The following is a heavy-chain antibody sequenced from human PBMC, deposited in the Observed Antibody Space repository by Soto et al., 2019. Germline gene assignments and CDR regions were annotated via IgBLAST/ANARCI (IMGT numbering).Heavy chain of an antibody. V-gene: IGHV1-46*01. Sequence: ASVKVSCKASGYTFTRYYIHWVRQAPGQGLEWMGIINPSGGSASYAQKFQGRVTMTRDTSTSTLYMEVSSLRSEDTAVYYCARELKAGETSGHYSYWGQGTPVTVSS. CDR2: INPSGGSA. J-gene: IGHJ4*02. D-gene: IGHD6-19*01. CDR1: GYTFTRYY. CDR3: ARELKAGETSGHYSY.